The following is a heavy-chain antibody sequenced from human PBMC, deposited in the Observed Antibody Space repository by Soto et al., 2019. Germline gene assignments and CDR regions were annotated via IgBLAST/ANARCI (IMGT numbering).Heavy chain of an antibody. J-gene: IGHJ4*02. D-gene: IGHD3-10*01. CDR1: GFTFTSSG. CDR2: ISYDGSNE. Sequence: QVQLVESGGGVVQPGRSLRLSCAVSGFTFTSSGMHWVRQAPGKGLEWVAVISYDGSNEYYADSVKARFTISRDNSKNTLYLQMNSRRVEDTAVYFCAKIGGFGEAYDYWGQGILVTVSS. CDR3: AKIGGFGEAYDY. V-gene: IGHV3-30*18.